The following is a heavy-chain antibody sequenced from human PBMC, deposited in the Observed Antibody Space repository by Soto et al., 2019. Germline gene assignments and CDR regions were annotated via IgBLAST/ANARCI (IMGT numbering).Heavy chain of an antibody. CDR2: IYYSGST. CDR3: ARAPKPPYCSGGSCYSDWFDP. Sequence: SETLSLTCTVSGGSISSGDYYWSWIRQPPGKGLEWIGYIYYSGSTYYNPSLKSRVTISVDTSKNQFSLKLSSVTAADTAVYYCARAPKPPYCSGGSCYSDWFDPWGQGTLVTVSS. CDR1: GGSISSGDYY. J-gene: IGHJ5*02. D-gene: IGHD2-15*01. V-gene: IGHV4-30-4*01.